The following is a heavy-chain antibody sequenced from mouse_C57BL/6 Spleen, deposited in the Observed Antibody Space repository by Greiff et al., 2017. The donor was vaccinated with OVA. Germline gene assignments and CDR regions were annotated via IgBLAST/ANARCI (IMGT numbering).Heavy chain of an antibody. D-gene: IGHD1-1*01. CDR3: ARRRDYYGSSYGYFDV. J-gene: IGHJ1*03. CDR2: IYWDDDK. V-gene: IGHV8-12*01. CDR1: GFSLSTSGLG. Sequence: QVTLKVSGPGILQSSQTLSLTCSFSGFSLSTSGLGVSWIRQPSGKGLEWLAHIYWDDDKRYNPSLKSRLTISKDTSRNQVFLKSTSVDTADTATYYCARRRDYYGSSYGYFDVWGTGTTVTVSS.